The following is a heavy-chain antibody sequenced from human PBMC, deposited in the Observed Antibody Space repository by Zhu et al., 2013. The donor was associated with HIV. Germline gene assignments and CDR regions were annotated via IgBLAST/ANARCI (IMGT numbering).Heavy chain of an antibody. V-gene: IGHV1-69*12. Sequence: QVQLVQSGAEVKKPGSSVKVSCKASGGTFSSYAISWVRQAPGQGLEWMGGIIPIFGTANYAQKFQGRVTITADESTSTAYMELSSLRSEDTAVYYCARSSGYYQANYYYYGMDVWGQGTTVTVSS. J-gene: IGHJ6*02. CDR1: GGTFSSYA. CDR3: ARSSGYYQANYYYYGMDV. CDR2: IIPIFGTA. D-gene: IGHD3-22*01.